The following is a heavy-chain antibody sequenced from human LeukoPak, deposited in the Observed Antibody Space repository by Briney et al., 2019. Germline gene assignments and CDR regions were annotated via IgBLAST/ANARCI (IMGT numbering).Heavy chain of an antibody. J-gene: IGHJ4*02. CDR2: ISGSGGST. D-gene: IGHD3-10*01. CDR1: GFTFSSYA. CDR3: AKDPDPSGSCEDPVDY. Sequence: GGSLRLSCAASGFTFSSYAMSWVRQAPGKGLEWVSAISGSGGSTYYADSVKGRFTISRDNSKNTLYLQMNSLRAEDTAVYYCAKDPDPSGSCEDPVDYWGQGTLVTVSS. V-gene: IGHV3-23*01.